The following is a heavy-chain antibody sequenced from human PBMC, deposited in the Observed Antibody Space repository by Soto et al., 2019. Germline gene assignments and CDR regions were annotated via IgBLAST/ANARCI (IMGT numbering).Heavy chain of an antibody. D-gene: IGHD6-19*01. CDR1: GFSLSTSGVG. J-gene: IGHJ4*02. CDR3: AHKVGGWYYFDY. CDR2: IYWDDDK. Sequence: QITLKESGPTLVKPTQTLTLTCTFSGFSLSTSGVGVGWLRQPPGKALEWLALIYWDDDKRYSPSLKSRLTITKDTSKNQVVLTMTNMDPVDTATYYCAHKVGGWYYFDYWGQGTLVTVSS. V-gene: IGHV2-5*02.